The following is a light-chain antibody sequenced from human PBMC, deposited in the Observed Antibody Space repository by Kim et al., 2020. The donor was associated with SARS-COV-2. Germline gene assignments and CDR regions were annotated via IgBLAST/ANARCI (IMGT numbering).Light chain of an antibody. V-gene: IGKV1-9*01. CDR1: QDISTY. CDR3: QQLKSFPIG. CDR2: AAS. Sequence: ASVRDRVPITCRASQDISTYLAWYQQKPGKAPNLLIYAASTLQSGVPSRFSGTGSGTEFTLTISSLQPEDFATYYCQQLKSFPIGFGQGTRLEIK. J-gene: IGKJ5*01.